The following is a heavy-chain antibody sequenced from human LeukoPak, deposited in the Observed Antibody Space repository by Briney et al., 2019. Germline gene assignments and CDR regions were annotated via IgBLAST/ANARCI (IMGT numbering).Heavy chain of an antibody. Sequence: PGRSLRLSCAASGFTFSSYTMHWVRQAPGKGLEWVSAISGSGGSTYYADSVKGRFTISRDNSKNTLYLQMNSLGADDTAVYYCAKGNWRYFDYWGQGTLVTVSS. D-gene: IGHD1-1*01. CDR2: ISGSGGST. J-gene: IGHJ4*02. CDR3: AKGNWRYFDY. V-gene: IGHV3-23*01. CDR1: GFTFSSYT.